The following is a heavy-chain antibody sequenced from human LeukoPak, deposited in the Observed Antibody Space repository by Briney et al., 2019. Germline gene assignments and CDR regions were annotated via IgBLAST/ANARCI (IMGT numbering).Heavy chain of an antibody. CDR1: GYTLTELS. CDR2: FDPEDGET. V-gene: IGHV1-24*01. CDR3: ATGDVYDYVWGSYPRY. D-gene: IGHD3-16*01. J-gene: IGHJ4*02. Sequence: ASVKVSCKVSGYTLTELSMHWVRHAPGKGLEWMGGFDPEDGETIYAQKFQGRVTMTEDTSTDTAYMELSSLRSEDTAVYYCATGDVYDYVWGSYPRYWGQGTLVTVSS.